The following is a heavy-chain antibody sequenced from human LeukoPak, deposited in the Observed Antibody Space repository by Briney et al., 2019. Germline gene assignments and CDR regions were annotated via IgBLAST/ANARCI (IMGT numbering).Heavy chain of an antibody. Sequence: GESLKISCKGSGYSFTSYWIGWVRQMPGKGLEWMGIIYPGDSDTRYSPSFQGQVTISADKSISTAYLQWSTLKASDTAMYYCARETDYGVYRRGNDAFDIWGQGTMVTVSS. CDR1: GYSFTSYW. CDR2: IYPGDSDT. CDR3: ARETDYGVYRRGNDAFDI. D-gene: IGHD4-17*01. J-gene: IGHJ3*02. V-gene: IGHV5-51*01.